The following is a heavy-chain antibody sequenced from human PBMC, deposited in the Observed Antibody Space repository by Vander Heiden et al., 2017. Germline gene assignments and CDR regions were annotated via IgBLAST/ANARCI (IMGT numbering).Heavy chain of an antibody. D-gene: IGHD6-25*01. CDR1: GYTFTSYY. CDR2: IYPSGGST. Sequence: QVQLVQSGAEVKKPGASVKVSCKASGYTFTSYYMHWVRQAPGQGLEWMGIIYPSGGSTSYAQKFQGRVTMTRDTSTSTVYMELSSLRSEDAAVYYCARVERPQRGMDVWGQGTTVTVSS. CDR3: ARVERPQRGMDV. J-gene: IGHJ6*02. V-gene: IGHV1-46*01.